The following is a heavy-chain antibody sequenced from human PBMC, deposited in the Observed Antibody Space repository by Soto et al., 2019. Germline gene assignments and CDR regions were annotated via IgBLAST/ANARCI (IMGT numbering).Heavy chain of an antibody. CDR1: GYTFTSYA. D-gene: IGHD2-21*02. CDR3: ARSLEMTAIDY. J-gene: IGHJ4*02. CDR2: INAGNGNT. V-gene: IGHV1-3*01. Sequence: ASXKVSCKASGYTFTSYAMHWVRQAPGQRLEWMGWINAGNGNTKYSQKFQGRVTITRDTSASTAYMELSSLRSEDTAVYYCARSLEMTAIDYWGQGTLVTVSS.